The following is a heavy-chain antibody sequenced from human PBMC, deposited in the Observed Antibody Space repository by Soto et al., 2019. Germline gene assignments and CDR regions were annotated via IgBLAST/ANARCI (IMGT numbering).Heavy chain of an antibody. J-gene: IGHJ4*02. D-gene: IGHD6-13*01. CDR3: ARQRIVAAGTFVDY. Sequence: SETLSLTCIVYGDSINSTSYYWGWIRQHPGKGLEWIASIYFSGSTYNNPSLKSRLTVSVDTSKSPFSLRLSSVTAADTAFYYCARQRIVAAGTFVDYWGQGSLVTVSS. CDR2: IYFSGST. V-gene: IGHV4-39*01. CDR1: GDSINSTSYY.